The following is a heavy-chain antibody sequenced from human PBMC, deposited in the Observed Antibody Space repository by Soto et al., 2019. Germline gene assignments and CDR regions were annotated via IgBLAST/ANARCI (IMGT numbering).Heavy chain of an antibody. Sequence: LGESLKISCKGSGYSFTSYWIGWVRQMPGKGLEWMGIIYPADFDTRYTPSFEGHVTFSAYKSLSTAYLQWNSLMASDTARYYCARRRAWNDAFDFWGQGVLVTVSS. D-gene: IGHD1-1*01. CDR3: ARRRAWNDAFDF. J-gene: IGHJ4*02. CDR2: IYPADFDT. V-gene: IGHV5-51*01. CDR1: GYSFTSYW.